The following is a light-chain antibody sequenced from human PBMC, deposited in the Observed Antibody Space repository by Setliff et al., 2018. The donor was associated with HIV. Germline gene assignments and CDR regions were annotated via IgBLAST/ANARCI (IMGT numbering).Light chain of an antibody. CDR2: SIS. J-gene: IGLJ1*01. V-gene: IGLV2-14*03. Sequence: QSVLTQPASVSGSPGQSITISCTGTSSDIGTYDYVPWYQQYPGKAPKLMIYSISNRPSGVSIRFSGSKSGNTASLTISGLQAEDEADYYCSSYTTSSTEVFGTGTKVTVL. CDR1: SSDIGTYDY. CDR3: SSYTTSSTEV.